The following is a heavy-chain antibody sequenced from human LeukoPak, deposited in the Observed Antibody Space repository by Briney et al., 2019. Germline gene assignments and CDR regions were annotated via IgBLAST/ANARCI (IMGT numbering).Heavy chain of an antibody. CDR1: GFTFNNYA. CDR3: AKEVPNWGLGGIFDY. D-gene: IGHD7-27*01. V-gene: IGHV3-23*01. Sequence: PGGSLRLSCAASGFTFNNYAMSWVRQAPGKGLEWVSAISGSGGSTYYADSVKGRFTISRDNSKNTLYLQMNSLRAEDTAVYYCAKEVPNWGLGGIFDYWGQGTLVTVSS. CDR2: ISGSGGST. J-gene: IGHJ4*02.